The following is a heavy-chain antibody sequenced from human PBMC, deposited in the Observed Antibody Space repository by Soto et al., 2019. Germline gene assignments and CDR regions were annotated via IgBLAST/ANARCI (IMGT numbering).Heavy chain of an antibody. CDR3: ARDLDYDSSGYYYYGMDV. CDR1: GFTFSSYG. V-gene: IGHV3-33*01. D-gene: IGHD3-22*01. Sequence: QVQLVESGGGVVQPERSLRLSCAASGFTFSSYGMHWVRQAPGKGLEWVAVIWYDGSNKYYADSVKGRFTISRDNSKNTLYLQMNSLRAEDTAVYYCARDLDYDSSGYYYYGMDVWGQGTTVTVSS. J-gene: IGHJ6*02. CDR2: IWYDGSNK.